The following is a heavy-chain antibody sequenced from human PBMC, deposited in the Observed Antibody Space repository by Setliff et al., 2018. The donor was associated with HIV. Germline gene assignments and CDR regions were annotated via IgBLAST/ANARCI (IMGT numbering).Heavy chain of an antibody. V-gene: IGHV4-61*02. CDR2: IYTSGST. D-gene: IGHD3-22*01. CDR1: GGSISSGGYY. CDR3: ARDFDSSGYYEYYFDY. Sequence: PSETLSLTCTVSGGSISSGGYYWSWIRQPAGKGLEWIGRIYTSGSTNYNPSLKSRVTMSVDTSKNQFSLKLSSVTAADTAVYYCARDFDSSGYYEYYFDYWGQGTLVTVSS. J-gene: IGHJ4*02.